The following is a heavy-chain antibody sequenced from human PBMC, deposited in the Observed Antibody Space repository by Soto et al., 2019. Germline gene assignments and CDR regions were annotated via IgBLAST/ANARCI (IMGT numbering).Heavy chain of an antibody. CDR1: GYTFTSYA. D-gene: IGHD5-18*01. Sequence: ASVKVSCKASGYTFTSYAMHWVRQAPGQRLEWMGWINAGNGNTKYSQKFQGRVTITRDTSASTAYMELSSLRSEDTAVYYCARDFSDTAMFSKINWFAPGGQETLVTFSP. V-gene: IGHV1-3*01. CDR2: INAGNGNT. J-gene: IGHJ5*02. CDR3: ARDFSDTAMFSKINWFAP.